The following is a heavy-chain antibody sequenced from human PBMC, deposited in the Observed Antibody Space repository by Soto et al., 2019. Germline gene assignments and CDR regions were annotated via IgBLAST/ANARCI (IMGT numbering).Heavy chain of an antibody. CDR2: IIPILGIA. Sequence: SVKVSCKASGGTFSSYTISWVRQAPGQWLEWMGRIIPILGIANYAQKFQGRVTITADKSTSTAYMELNSLRAEDTAVYYCAKDRGRVVVAAPLDYWGQGTVVTVSS. CDR3: AKDRGRVVVAAPLDY. V-gene: IGHV1-69*04. D-gene: IGHD2-15*01. CDR1: GGTFSSYT. J-gene: IGHJ4*03.